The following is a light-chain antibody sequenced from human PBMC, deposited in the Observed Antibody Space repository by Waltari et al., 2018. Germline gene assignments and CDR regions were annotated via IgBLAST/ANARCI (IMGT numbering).Light chain of an antibody. J-gene: IGLJ1*01. CDR1: SSDAGAYNY. Sequence: QSALTQPRSVSGSPGQSVAISCSGTSSDAGAYNYVFWYQQHPGKAPKIMIYDVTKRPAGVPDRFSGSKSGNTASLTISGLQADDEADYYCCSYAGRNIYVFGTGTKVTVL. V-gene: IGLV2-11*01. CDR3: CSYAGRNIYV. CDR2: DVT.